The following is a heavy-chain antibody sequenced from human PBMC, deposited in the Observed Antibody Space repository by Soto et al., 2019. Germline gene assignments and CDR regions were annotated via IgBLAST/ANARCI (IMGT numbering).Heavy chain of an antibody. CDR3: AKRTVGWYFDL. J-gene: IGHJ2*01. D-gene: IGHD4-17*01. V-gene: IGHV3-23*01. CDR1: GFTFSSYA. Sequence: PGGSLRLSCAASGFTFSSYARNWVRQAPGKGLEWVSVISGSGGSTYYADAVKGRFTISRDNSKNTLYLQMNSLRAEDTAVYYCAKRTVGWYFDLWGRGTLVTVSS. CDR2: ISGSGGST.